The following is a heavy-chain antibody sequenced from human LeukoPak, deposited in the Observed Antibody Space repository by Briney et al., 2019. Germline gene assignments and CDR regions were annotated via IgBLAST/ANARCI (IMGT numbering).Heavy chain of an antibody. J-gene: IGHJ6*02. D-gene: IGHD5-12*01. V-gene: IGHV3-33*01. Sequence: GGSLRLSCAASGFTFSSYGMHWVRQAPGKGLEWVAVIWYDGSNKYYADSVKGRFTISRDNSKNTLYLQMNSLRAEDTAVYYCARELNRGYSGYDSIYYYGMDVWGQGTTVAVSS. CDR3: ARELNRGYSGYDSIYYYGMDV. CDR2: IWYDGSNK. CDR1: GFTFSSYG.